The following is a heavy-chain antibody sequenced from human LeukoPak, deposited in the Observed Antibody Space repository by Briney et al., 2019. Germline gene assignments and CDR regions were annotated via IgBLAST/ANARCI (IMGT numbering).Heavy chain of an antibody. J-gene: IGHJ4*02. V-gene: IGHV4-39*01. D-gene: IGHD3-9*01. CDR1: GGSISSSSYY. CDR3: ARYYDILTGYYDY. CDR2: IYYSGST. Sequence: SETLSHTCTVSGGSISSSSYYWGWIRQPPGKGLEWIGSIYYSGSTYYNPSLKSRVTISVDTSKNQFSLKLSSVTAADTAVYYCARYYDILTGYYDYWGQGTLVTVSS.